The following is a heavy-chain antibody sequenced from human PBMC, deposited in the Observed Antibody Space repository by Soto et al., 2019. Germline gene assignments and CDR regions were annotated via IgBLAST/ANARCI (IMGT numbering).Heavy chain of an antibody. Sequence: SVKVSCKASGGTFSSYAISWVRQAPGQGLEWMGEIIPIFGAPNYAQGFQGRVTISADESTSTAYMEVSSLRSEDTAVYYCARAAVLSASRLNWFDPWGQGTLVTVSS. D-gene: IGHD2-15*01. CDR2: IIPIFGAP. CDR1: GGTFSSYA. J-gene: IGHJ5*02. CDR3: ARAAVLSASRLNWFDP. V-gene: IGHV1-69*13.